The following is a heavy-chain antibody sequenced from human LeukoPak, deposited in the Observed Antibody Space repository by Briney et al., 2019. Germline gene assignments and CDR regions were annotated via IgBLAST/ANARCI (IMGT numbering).Heavy chain of an antibody. CDR2: VYSEGAT. CDR3: VRDRAEGRAWVEFDP. J-gene: IGHJ5*02. V-gene: IGHV3-66*02. CDR1: GFSVTSYA. Sequence: GGSLRLSCVASGFSVTSYAVSWVRQAPGKAPEWVSLVYSEGATHYADSVQGRFITSRDISKNTRYLQMSNLRIEDTGVHRRVRDRAEGRAWVEFDPWGQGTVVTVSS.